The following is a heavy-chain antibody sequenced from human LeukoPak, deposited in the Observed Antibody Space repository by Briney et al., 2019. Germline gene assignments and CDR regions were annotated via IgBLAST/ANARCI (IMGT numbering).Heavy chain of an antibody. Sequence: SETLSLTCTVSGGSISSYYWSWIRQPPGKGLEWIGYIYYSGSTNYNPSLKGRVTISVDTSKNQFSLKLSSVTAADTAVYYCARHVVRGPMDVWGQGTTVTVSS. CDR2: IYYSGST. CDR3: ARHVVRGPMDV. CDR1: GGSISSYY. V-gene: IGHV4-59*08. D-gene: IGHD3-10*01. J-gene: IGHJ6*02.